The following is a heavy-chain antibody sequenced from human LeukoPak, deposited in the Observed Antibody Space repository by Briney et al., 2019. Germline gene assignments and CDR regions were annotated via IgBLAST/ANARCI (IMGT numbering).Heavy chain of an antibody. CDR1: GFTFSTSV. J-gene: IGHJ4*02. CDR2: ISDNGLDT. CDR3: ARDGPWDY. V-gene: IGHV3-64*01. Sequence: GGSLRLSCEVSGFTFSTSVMHWVRQAPGKGLEYVSGISDNGLDTHYGNSVEGRFTISRDNSKNSLYLQMDSLRDEDMAVYYCARDGPWDYWGQGTLVTVSS.